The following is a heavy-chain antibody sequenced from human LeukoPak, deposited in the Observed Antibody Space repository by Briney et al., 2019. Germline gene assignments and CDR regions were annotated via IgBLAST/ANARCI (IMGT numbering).Heavy chain of an antibody. J-gene: IGHJ6*03. D-gene: IGHD4-17*01. CDR2: ISSSSSTI. V-gene: IGHV3-48*01. Sequence: GGSLRLSCAASGFTFSSYCMNWVRQAPGKGLEWVSYISSSSSTIYYADSVKGRFTISRDNAKNSLYLQMNSLRAEDTAVYYCARSPYGSYYYYMDVWGKGTTVTVSS. CDR1: GFTFSSYC. CDR3: ARSPYGSYYYYMDV.